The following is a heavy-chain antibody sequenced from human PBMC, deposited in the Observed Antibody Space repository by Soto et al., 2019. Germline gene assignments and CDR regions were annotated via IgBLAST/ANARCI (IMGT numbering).Heavy chain of an antibody. Sequence: SETLSLTCTVSGDSISSSSYFWGWIRQPPGKGLEWIGSIYHTGTTYYNPSLKSPVIMSVDTSKNQFSLELNSVTAADTAVYYCARRNPSSPYFDYWGRGTLVTVSS. V-gene: IGHV4-39*01. D-gene: IGHD4-4*01. J-gene: IGHJ4*02. CDR3: ARRNPSSPYFDY. CDR2: IYHTGTT. CDR1: GDSISSSSYF.